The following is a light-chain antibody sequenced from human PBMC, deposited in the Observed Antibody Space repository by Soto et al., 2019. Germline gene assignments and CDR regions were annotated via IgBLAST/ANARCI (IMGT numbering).Light chain of an antibody. CDR3: CSYAGSSTFV. J-gene: IGLJ2*01. CDR2: EGT. Sequence: QSVLTQPASVSGSPGQSIIISCTGTSSDVGSYNLVSWYQQHPGNAPKLMIFEGTKRPSGVSNRFSGSKSGNTASLTISGLQAEDEADYYCCSYAGSSTFVFGGGTKLTVL. CDR1: SSDVGSYNL. V-gene: IGLV2-23*03.